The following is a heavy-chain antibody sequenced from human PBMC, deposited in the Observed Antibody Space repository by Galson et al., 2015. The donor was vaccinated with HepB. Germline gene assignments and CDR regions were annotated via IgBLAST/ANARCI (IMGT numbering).Heavy chain of an antibody. Sequence: CAISGDSVSSNSAAWNWIRQSPSRGLEWLGRTYYRSEWYNDYAKSVKSRITINPDTSKNQISLHLISVTPEDTAVYYCARGDYGDSYSPYYYYGMDVWGQGTTVTIS. V-gene: IGHV6-1*01. CDR3: ARGDYGDSYSPYYYYGMDV. J-gene: IGHJ6*02. D-gene: IGHD4-17*01. CDR2: TYYRSEWYN. CDR1: GDSVSSNSAA.